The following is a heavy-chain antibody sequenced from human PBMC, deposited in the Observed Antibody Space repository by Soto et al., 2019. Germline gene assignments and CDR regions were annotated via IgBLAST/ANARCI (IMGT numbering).Heavy chain of an antibody. CDR2: IKQDGSEK. Sequence: LRLSCAASGFTFSSYWMSWVRQAPGKGREWVANIKQDGSEKYYVDSVKGRFTISRENAKNSLYLQMNTLRAEDTAVYYCARVGSFWSGYFVYSYYYLGVWGKGTTVTVSS. V-gene: IGHV3-7*01. D-gene: IGHD3-3*01. CDR3: ARVGSFWSGYFVYSYYYLGV. CDR1: GFTFSSYW. J-gene: IGHJ6*03.